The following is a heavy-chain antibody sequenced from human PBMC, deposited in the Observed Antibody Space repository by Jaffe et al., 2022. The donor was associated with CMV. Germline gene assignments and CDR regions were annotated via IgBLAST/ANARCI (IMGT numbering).Heavy chain of an antibody. CDR2: IKQDGSEK. D-gene: IGHD6-13*01. Sequence: EVQLVESGGGLVQPGGSLRLSCAASGFTFSSYWMSWVRQAPGKGLEWVANIKQDGSEKYYVDSVKGRFTISRDNAKNSLYLQMNSLRAEDTAVYYCARDREAGIAAAGNRAFDIWGQGTMVTVSS. CDR3: ARDREAGIAAAGNRAFDI. V-gene: IGHV3-7*03. CDR1: GFTFSSYW. J-gene: IGHJ3*02.